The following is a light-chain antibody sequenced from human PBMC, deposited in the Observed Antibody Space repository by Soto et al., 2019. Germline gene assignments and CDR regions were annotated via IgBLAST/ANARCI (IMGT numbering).Light chain of an antibody. Sequence: QSALTQPASVSGSPGQSITISCTGTSSDVGGYKYVSWYQQHPGKAHKLMIYDVSNRPSGVSNRLSGSKSGNTAYRTISGLQAEDEDDYYCSSYTTSTNYVIFGGGTKLTVL. V-gene: IGLV2-14*01. CDR3: SSYTTSTNYVI. J-gene: IGLJ2*01. CDR2: DVS. CDR1: SSDVGGYKY.